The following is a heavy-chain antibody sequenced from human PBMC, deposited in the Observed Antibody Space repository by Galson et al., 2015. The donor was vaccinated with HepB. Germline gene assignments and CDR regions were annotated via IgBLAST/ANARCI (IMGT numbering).Heavy chain of an antibody. Sequence: LKVSCKVSGYTFTDYYIHWVQQAPGKGLEWVGRVDPEDGETIYADEFQGRLTITADTSTDTAYMELSSLKSEDTAVYYCATDPPVTSRPWQTTDYWGQGTLVTVSS. CDR2: VDPEDGET. CDR3: ATDPPVTSRPWQTTDY. J-gene: IGHJ4*02. CDR1: GYTFTDYY. V-gene: IGHV1-69-2*01. D-gene: IGHD6-6*01.